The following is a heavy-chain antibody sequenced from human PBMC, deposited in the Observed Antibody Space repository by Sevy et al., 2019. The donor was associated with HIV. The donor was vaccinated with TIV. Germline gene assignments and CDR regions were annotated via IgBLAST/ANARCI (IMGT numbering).Heavy chain of an antibody. Sequence: GGSLRLSCAASGFTFSDYYMSWIRRAPGKGLEWVSYVSGSDDTKYYADSVKGRFTISRDNAKNSLYLQMNSLRAEDTAVYYCARDHVKDGDLGDYYYFAMDVWGQGTTVTVSS. CDR2: VSGSDDTK. CDR1: GFTFSDYY. J-gene: IGHJ6*02. D-gene: IGHD4-17*01. CDR3: ARDHVKDGDLGDYYYFAMDV. V-gene: IGHV3-11*01.